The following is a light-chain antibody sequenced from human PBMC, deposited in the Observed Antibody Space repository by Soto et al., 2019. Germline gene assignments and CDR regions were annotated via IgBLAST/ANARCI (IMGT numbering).Light chain of an antibody. CDR2: GAS. CDR3: QQYNKWPPWT. V-gene: IGKV3-15*01. J-gene: IGKJ1*01. Sequence: EIVMTQSPATLSVSPGVRASLSCRASQSVSSNLAWYQLKPGQAPRLLIYGASTRATGIPARFSGSGSGTEFTLTISSLQSEDFAVYYCQQYNKWPPWTFGQGTKVEIK. CDR1: QSVSSN.